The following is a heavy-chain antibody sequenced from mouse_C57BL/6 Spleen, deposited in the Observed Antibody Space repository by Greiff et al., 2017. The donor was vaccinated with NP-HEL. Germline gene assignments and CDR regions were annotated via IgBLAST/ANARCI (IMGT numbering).Heavy chain of an antibody. V-gene: IGHV5-6*01. J-gene: IGHJ2*01. Sequence: EVKLMESGGDLVKPGGSLKLSCAASGFTFSSYGMSWVRQTPDKRLEWVATISSGGSYTYYPDSVKGRFTISRDNAKNTLYLQMSSLKSEDTAMYYCARHGNYGSSRDYFDYWGQGTTLTVSS. CDR3: ARHGNYGSSRDYFDY. CDR1: GFTFSSYG. D-gene: IGHD1-1*01. CDR2: ISSGGSYT.